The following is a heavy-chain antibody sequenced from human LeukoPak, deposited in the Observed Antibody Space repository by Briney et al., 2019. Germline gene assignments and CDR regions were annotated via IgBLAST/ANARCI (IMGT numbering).Heavy chain of an antibody. Sequence: PGGSLRLSCAASGFTFSSYGMSWVRRAPEKGPEWVSGISGSGGNTYYADSVKGRFTISRDNSQNTLYLQMNTLRAEDTAVYYCAKVVSGYHFDYWGQGTLVTVSS. CDR3: AKVVSGYHFDY. CDR2: ISGSGGNT. D-gene: IGHD5-12*01. J-gene: IGHJ4*02. V-gene: IGHV3-23*01. CDR1: GFTFSSYG.